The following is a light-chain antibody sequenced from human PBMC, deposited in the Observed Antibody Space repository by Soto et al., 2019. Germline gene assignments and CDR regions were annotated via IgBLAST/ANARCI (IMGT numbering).Light chain of an antibody. CDR1: QSVTNRY. CDR2: GIS. V-gene: IGKV3-20*01. Sequence: ENVLTQSPGILSLSPGERATLSCRATQSVTNRYFAWYQQKPGQAPRLLIYGISSRATDIPDRFSGSGSGTDFTLTISRLEPEDFVFYYGQQYSTLPHTFGQGTKLEVK. CDR3: QQYSTLPHT. J-gene: IGKJ2*01.